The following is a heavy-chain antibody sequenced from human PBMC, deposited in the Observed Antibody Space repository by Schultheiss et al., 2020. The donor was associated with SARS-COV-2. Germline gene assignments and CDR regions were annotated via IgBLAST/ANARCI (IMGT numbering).Heavy chain of an antibody. CDR3: ARDGHYYDSSGYHYYYGMEV. CDR1: GFTFSSYA. Sequence: GGSLRLSCAASGFTFSSYAMSWVRQAPGKGLEWVSVIYSGGSTYYADSVKGRFTISRDNSKNTLYLQMNSLRAEDTAVYYCARDGHYYDSSGYHYYYGMEVWGQGTTVTVSS. CDR2: IYSGGST. V-gene: IGHV3-66*01. D-gene: IGHD3-22*01. J-gene: IGHJ6*02.